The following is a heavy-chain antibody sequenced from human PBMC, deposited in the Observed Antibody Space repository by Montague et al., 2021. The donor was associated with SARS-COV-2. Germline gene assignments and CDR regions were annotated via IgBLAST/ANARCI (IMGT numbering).Heavy chain of an antibody. Sequence: SETLSLTCTVSGASVSSRSYYWGWIRQPPGKGLEWIGFKYYSGSTYYNPTLKSRVTISVDTSKNQFSLKLSSVTAAGTAVYYCATLPPSITIFGVVQGYYLDDWGQGTLVTVSS. CDR3: ATLPPSITIFGVVQGYYLDD. D-gene: IGHD3-3*01. V-gene: IGHV4-39*01. CDR1: GASVSSRSYY. J-gene: IGHJ4*02. CDR2: KYYSGST.